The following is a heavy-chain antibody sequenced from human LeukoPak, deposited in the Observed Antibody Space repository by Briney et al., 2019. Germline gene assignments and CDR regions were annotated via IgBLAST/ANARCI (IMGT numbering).Heavy chain of an antibody. J-gene: IGHJ5*02. D-gene: IGHD1-1*01. CDR1: GGSISSYY. CDR3: TRAPRGTCCET. Sequence: SETLPQTFTVSGGSISSYYWTWIRQSPGKGLEWIGYIHYSGSTNYNPSLKGRVTISVDTSQNQVSLRLSSVTAADTAVYYCTRAPRGTCCETWGQGTLVTVSS. V-gene: IGHV4-59*08. CDR2: IHYSGST.